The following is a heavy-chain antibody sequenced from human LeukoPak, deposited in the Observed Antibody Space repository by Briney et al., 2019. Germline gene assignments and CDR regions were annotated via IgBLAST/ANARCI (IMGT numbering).Heavy chain of an antibody. CDR2: IYYTGSA. V-gene: IGHV4-59*08. CDR1: GGSTSSYY. D-gene: IGHD6-19*01. Sequence: SETLSLTCTVSGGSTSSYYWSWIRQPPGKGLQWIGYIYYTGSAKYNPSLQSRVTMSIDLSRNQLSLKLSSVTAADTAVYYCARQGSSGWYREEAFDIWGQGTMVTVSS. J-gene: IGHJ3*02. CDR3: ARQGSSGWYREEAFDI.